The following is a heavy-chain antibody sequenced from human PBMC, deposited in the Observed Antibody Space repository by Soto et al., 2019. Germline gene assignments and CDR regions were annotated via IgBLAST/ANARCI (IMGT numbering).Heavy chain of an antibody. CDR3: ARWPQLEPRFDE. Sequence: SETLSLTCDVYGGSFSGYIWTWIRQTPGKGLQWIGQINHSGSANYNPSLKSRVTISVDTSKNQFSLKLSSVTAADTAVYDCARWPQLEPRFDEWGQGTLVTVSS. V-gene: IGHV4-34*09. J-gene: IGHJ4*02. D-gene: IGHD1-1*01. CDR2: INHSGSA. CDR1: GGSFSGYI.